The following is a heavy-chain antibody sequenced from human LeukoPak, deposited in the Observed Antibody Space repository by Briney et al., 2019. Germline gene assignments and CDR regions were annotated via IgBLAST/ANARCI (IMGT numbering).Heavy chain of an antibody. D-gene: IGHD3-22*01. CDR1: GYTFTGYY. Sequence: ASVKVSCKASGYTFTGYYMHWVRQAPGQGLEWMGWINPNSGGTNYAQKFQGRVTMTRDTSISTAYMELSRLRSDDTAVYYCARDRGPLEAYCYDSSGSFDYWGQGTLVTVSS. CDR3: ARDRGPLEAYCYDSSGSFDY. CDR2: INPNSGGT. J-gene: IGHJ4*02. V-gene: IGHV1-2*02.